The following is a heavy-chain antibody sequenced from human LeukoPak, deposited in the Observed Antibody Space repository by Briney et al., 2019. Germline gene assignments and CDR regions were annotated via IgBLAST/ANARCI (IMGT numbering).Heavy chain of an antibody. CDR1: GLTFSTYW. CDR3: AKDYSNFDY. V-gene: IGHV3-7*01. J-gene: IGHJ4*02. CDR2: VKHDGSEK. Sequence: PGGSLRLSCAASGLTFSTYWMSWVRQAPGQGLEWVANVKHDGSEKYYVDSVKGRFTISRDNSKNTLYLQMNSLRAEDTAVYYCAKDYSNFDYWGQGTLVTVSS. D-gene: IGHD2-15*01.